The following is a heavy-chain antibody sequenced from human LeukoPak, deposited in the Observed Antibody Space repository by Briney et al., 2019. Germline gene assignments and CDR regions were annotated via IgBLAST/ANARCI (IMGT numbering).Heavy chain of an antibody. V-gene: IGHV3-74*01. Sequence: QSGGSLRLSCAASGFTFSSYWMHWVRQAPGKGLVWVSRINSDGSSTSYADSVKGRFTTSRDNAKNTLYLQMNSLRVEDTAVYYCARVLTMVRGVIGYWGQGTLVTVSS. CDR3: ARVLTMVRGVIGY. J-gene: IGHJ4*02. CDR2: INSDGSST. CDR1: GFTFSSYW. D-gene: IGHD3-10*01.